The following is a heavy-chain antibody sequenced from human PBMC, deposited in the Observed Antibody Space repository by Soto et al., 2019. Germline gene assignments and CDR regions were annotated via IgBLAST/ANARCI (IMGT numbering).Heavy chain of an antibody. CDR3: ARDASSGWYVDY. V-gene: IGHV1-69*08. CDR1: GRTFSSYT. Sequence: QVQLVQSGAEVKKPGSSVKVSCKASGRTFSSYTISWVRQAPGQGLEWMGRIIPILGIANYAQKFQGRVTITADKSTSTAYMELSSLRSEDTAVYYCARDASSGWYVDYWGQGTLVTVSS. D-gene: IGHD6-19*01. CDR2: IIPILGIA. J-gene: IGHJ4*02.